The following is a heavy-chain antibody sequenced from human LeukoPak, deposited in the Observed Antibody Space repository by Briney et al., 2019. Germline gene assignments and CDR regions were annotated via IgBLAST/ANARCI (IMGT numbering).Heavy chain of an antibody. D-gene: IGHD3-9*01. CDR1: GGSISSYY. V-gene: IGHV4-59*01. CDR3: ARVLKTGETGYYFDL. CDR2: IYYSGST. Sequence: PSETLSLTCTVSGGSISSYYWSWIRQPPGKGLEWIGYIYYSGSTNYNPSLKSRVTITVDTSKNQFSLKLSSVTAADTAVYYCARVLKTGETGYYFDLWGRGTPVTVSS. J-gene: IGHJ2*01.